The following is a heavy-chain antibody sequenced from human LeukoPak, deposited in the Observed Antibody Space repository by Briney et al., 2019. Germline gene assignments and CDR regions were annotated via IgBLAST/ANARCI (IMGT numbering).Heavy chain of an antibody. CDR2: IYSGGYT. CDR3: TRDQYRGAFDI. Sequence: GGSLRLSCAASGFAVSDNYMAWVRQAPGQGLEWVSSIYSGGYTYYTESVKGRFTISRDTSKNMVYLQMNSLRAEDTAVYYCTRDQYRGAFDIWGQGTMVTVSS. D-gene: IGHD1-14*01. J-gene: IGHJ3*02. CDR1: GFAVSDNY. V-gene: IGHV3-53*01.